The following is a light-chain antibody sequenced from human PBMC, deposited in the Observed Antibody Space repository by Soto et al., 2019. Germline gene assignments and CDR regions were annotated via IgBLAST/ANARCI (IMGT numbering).Light chain of an antibody. V-gene: IGKV1-39*01. CDR3: QQSYNTPQT. Sequence: DIQMTQSPSSLSASVGDRVTLTCRTSQTISTYLNWYQVKPGKAPKLLIYAASSLQSGVPSRFSGSGSGTDFTLTISSLQPEDIATYSCQQSYNTPQTFGQGTTVEIK. CDR1: QTISTY. J-gene: IGKJ1*01. CDR2: AAS.